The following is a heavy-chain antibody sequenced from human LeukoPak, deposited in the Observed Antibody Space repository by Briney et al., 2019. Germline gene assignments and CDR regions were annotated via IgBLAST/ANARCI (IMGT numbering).Heavy chain of an antibody. CDR3: AKDSGSYCLDY. CDR1: GFTFSSYG. D-gene: IGHD1-26*01. CDR2: IWYDGSNK. V-gene: IGHV3-30*02. J-gene: IGHJ4*02. Sequence: GGSLRLSCAASGFTFSSYGIHWVRQAPGKGLEWVAVIWYDGSNKYYADSVKGRFTISRDNSKNTLYLQMNSLRAEDTAVYYCAKDSGSYCLDYWGQGTLVTVSS.